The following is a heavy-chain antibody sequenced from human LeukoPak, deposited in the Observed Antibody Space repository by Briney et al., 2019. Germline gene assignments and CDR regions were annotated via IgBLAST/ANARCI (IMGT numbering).Heavy chain of an antibody. J-gene: IGHJ4*02. CDR3: AGVGYCSSTSCYEGSVDY. CDR2: IYYSGST. D-gene: IGHD2-2*01. CDR1: GGSISSSSYY. Sequence: SETLSLTCTVSGGSISSSSYYWGWIRQPPGKGLEWIGSIYYSGSTYYNPSLKSRVTISVDTSKNQFSLKLSSVTAADTAVYYCAGVGYCSSTSCYEGSVDYWGQGTLVTVSS. V-gene: IGHV4-39*01.